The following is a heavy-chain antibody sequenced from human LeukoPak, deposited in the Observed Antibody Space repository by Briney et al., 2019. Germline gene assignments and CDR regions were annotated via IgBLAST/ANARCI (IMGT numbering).Heavy chain of an antibody. CDR1: GYTFTNYG. CDR2: VSAYNGKT. CDR3: AKFGSYFEGHY. V-gene: IGHV1-18*01. D-gene: IGHD1-26*01. Sequence: ASVKVSCKASGYTFTNYGTTWVRQAPRQGLEWMGWVSAYNGKTNYARKFQGRVTMTTDTSSSTAYMELRSLTSDDSAVYYCAKFGSYFEGHYWGQGTLVTVSS. J-gene: IGHJ4*02.